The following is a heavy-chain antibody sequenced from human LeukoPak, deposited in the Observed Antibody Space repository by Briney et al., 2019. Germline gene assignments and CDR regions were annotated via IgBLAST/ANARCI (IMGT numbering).Heavy chain of an antibody. Sequence: AASVKVSCKASGYAFTSYDINWVRHATGQGLEWKGWMSPNSGDTGYAQKFQGRVTMTRDTSISTAYMELTSLRSEDTAIYYCARGPPNWGFDFWGQGALVTVSS. J-gene: IGHJ4*02. CDR1: GYAFTSYD. CDR2: MSPNSGDT. V-gene: IGHV1-8*01. D-gene: IGHD7-27*01. CDR3: ARGPPNWGFDF.